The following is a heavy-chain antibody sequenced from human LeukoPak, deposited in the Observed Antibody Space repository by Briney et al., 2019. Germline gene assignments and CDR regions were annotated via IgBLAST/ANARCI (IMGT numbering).Heavy chain of an antibody. D-gene: IGHD3-10*01. CDR3: AGQGYYYTSGRTFDV. J-gene: IGHJ6*02. CDR1: GGSINSNY. CDR2: IYNNGGT. V-gene: IGHV4-59*08. Sequence: SETLSLTCTVSGGSINSNYWTWIRQPPGKGLEWIGHIYNNGGTNFNPSLKSRVTMSLDTSKKQVSLKLSSVTAADTAVYYCAGQGYYYTSGRTFDVWGQGTTVTVSS.